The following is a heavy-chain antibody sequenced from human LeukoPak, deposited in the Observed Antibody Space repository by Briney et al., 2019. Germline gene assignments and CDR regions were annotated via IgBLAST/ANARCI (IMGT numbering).Heavy chain of an antibody. CDR2: IIPIFGTT. V-gene: IGHV1-69*05. Sequence: ASVKVSCKASGATFSSYAISWVRQAPGQGLEWMGGIIPIFGTTNYAQKFQGRVTITTDESTSTAYMEPSSLRSEDTAVYYCARSEGKYYYDSRAYYFDYWGQGTLVTVSS. J-gene: IGHJ4*02. D-gene: IGHD3-22*01. CDR3: ARSEGKYYYDSRAYYFDY. CDR1: GATFSSYA.